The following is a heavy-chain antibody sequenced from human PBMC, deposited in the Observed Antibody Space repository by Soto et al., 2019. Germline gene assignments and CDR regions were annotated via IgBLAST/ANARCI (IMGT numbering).Heavy chain of an antibody. CDR3: ANVPIWCSSTSCYPEGFDY. V-gene: IGHV5-10-1*01. CDR2: IDPSDSYN. Sequence: ESRKISCKGSGYSFTSYWISWVRQMPGKGLEWMGRIDPSDSYNNYSPSFEGHVTISADKSISTAYLQWRSLKASDTAMYYCANVPIWCSSTSCYPEGFDYWGQGTLVTVSS. J-gene: IGHJ4*02. CDR1: GYSFTSYW. D-gene: IGHD2-2*01.